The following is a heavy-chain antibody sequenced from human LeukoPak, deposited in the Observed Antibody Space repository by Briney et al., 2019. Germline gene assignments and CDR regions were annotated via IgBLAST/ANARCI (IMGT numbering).Heavy chain of an antibody. CDR3: ARNQQQLGYYFDY. CDR1: GGSIGSSSYY. D-gene: IGHD6-13*01. Sequence: PSETLSLTCTVSGGSIGSSSYYWGWIRQPPGKGLEWIGSIYYSGSTYYNPSLKSRVTISVDTSKNQFSLKLSSVTAADTAVYYCARNQQQLGYYFDYWGQGTLVTVSS. J-gene: IGHJ4*02. CDR2: IYYSGST. V-gene: IGHV4-39*01.